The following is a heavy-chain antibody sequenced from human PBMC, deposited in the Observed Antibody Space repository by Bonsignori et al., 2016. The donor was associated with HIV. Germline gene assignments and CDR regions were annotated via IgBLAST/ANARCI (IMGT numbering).Heavy chain of an antibody. Sequence: GGSLRLSCAASGFTFSSYAMSWVRQAPGKGLDGVSAISGSGGSTYYADSVKGRFTISRDNSKNTLYLQMNSLRAEDTAVYYCAKVLAQNPRVVPAAIAYWGQGTLVTVSS. D-gene: IGHD2-2*01. CDR3: AKVLAQNPRVVPAAIAY. J-gene: IGHJ4*02. CDR1: GFTFSSYA. V-gene: IGHV3-23*01. CDR2: ISGSGGST.